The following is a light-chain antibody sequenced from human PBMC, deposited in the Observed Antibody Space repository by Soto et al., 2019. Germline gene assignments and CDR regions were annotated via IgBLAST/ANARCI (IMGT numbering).Light chain of an antibody. J-gene: IGLJ1*01. CDR1: SSNIGAGYD. Sequence: QSVLTQPPSVSGAPGQRVTISCTGSSSNIGAGYDVHWYRQLPGTAPKLVIYANDNRPSGVPDRFSGSKSGTSASLAITGLQAEDEADYYCQSYDNSLSGSLVFGTGTKLTVL. V-gene: IGLV1-40*01. CDR3: QSYDNSLSGSLV. CDR2: AND.